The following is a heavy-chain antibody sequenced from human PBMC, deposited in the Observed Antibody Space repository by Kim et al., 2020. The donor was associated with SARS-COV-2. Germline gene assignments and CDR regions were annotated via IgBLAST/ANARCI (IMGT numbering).Heavy chain of an antibody. Sequence: GGSLRLSCAASGFTFSSYSMNWVRQAPGKGLEWVSSISSSSSYIYYADSVKGRFTISRDTAKNSLYLQMNSLRAEDTAVYYCARVTVTTPLGDYYYGMDVWGQGTTVTVSS. J-gene: IGHJ6*02. CDR3: ARVTVTTPLGDYYYGMDV. CDR1: GFTFSSYS. D-gene: IGHD4-17*01. CDR2: ISSSSSYI. V-gene: IGHV3-21*01.